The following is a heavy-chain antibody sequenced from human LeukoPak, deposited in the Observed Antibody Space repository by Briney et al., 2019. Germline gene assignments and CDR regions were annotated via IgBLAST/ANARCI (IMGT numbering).Heavy chain of an antibody. CDR1: GGSISYYY. CDR2: IYYSGST. D-gene: IGHD3-22*01. Sequence: SETLSLTCTVSGGSISYYYWGWVRQPPGKGLEWIGYIYYSGSTNYHPSLKSRVTISVDTSKNQFSLNLSSVTAADTAVYYCARADYYYDSSGYTYLFDYWGQGILVTVSS. J-gene: IGHJ4*02. CDR3: ARADYYYDSSGYTYLFDY. V-gene: IGHV4-59*01.